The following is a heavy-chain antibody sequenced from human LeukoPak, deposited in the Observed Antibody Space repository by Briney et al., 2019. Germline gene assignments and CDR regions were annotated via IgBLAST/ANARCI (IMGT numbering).Heavy chain of an antibody. CDR3: AREHPLLRYFDY. J-gene: IGHJ4*02. Sequence: PGGSLRLSCAASGFTFSSYAMSWVRQAPGKGLEWVSAISGGGGSTYYADSVKGRFTISRDNSKNTLYLQMNSLSAEDTAVYYCAREHPLLRYFDYWGQGTLVTVSS. CDR1: GFTFSSYA. D-gene: IGHD2-21*02. V-gene: IGHV3-23*01. CDR2: ISGGGGST.